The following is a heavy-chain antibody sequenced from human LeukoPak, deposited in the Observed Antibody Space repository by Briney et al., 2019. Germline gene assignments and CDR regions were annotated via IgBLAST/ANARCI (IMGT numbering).Heavy chain of an antibody. CDR1: GYSFTAFY. J-gene: IGHJ6*02. D-gene: IGHD1/OR15-1a*01. V-gene: IGHV1-2*02. CDR3: ATLTTGYYGMDV. CDR2: IHPRRGDT. Sequence: ASVKVSCKTSGYSFTAFYIHWVRQAPGQGLEWMGWIHPRRGDTNYAQKFQGRVTMTRDTSISTAYLDLSSLRSDDTAVYYCATLTTGYYGMDVWGQGTTVTVSS.